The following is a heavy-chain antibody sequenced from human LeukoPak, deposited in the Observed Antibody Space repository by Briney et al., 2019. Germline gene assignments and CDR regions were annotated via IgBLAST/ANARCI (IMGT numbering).Heavy chain of an antibody. CDR3: ARVTGYMIEDYFDY. D-gene: IGHD3-22*01. J-gene: IGHJ4*02. V-gene: IGHV4-61*02. Sequence: SETLSLTCSVSGGSISSAGYYWSWIRQPAGKGLEWIGRIYTSGSTNYNPSLKSRVTISVDTSKNQFSLKLSSVTAADTAVYYCARVTGYMIEDYFDYWGQGTLVTVSS. CDR1: GGSISSAGYY. CDR2: IYTSGST.